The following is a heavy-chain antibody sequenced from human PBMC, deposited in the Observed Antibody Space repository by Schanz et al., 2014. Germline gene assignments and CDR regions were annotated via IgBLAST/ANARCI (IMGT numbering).Heavy chain of an antibody. CDR1: GFSFSSYA. CDR2: ISGSGGST. CDR3: ARDRRNADLDY. D-gene: IGHD1-1*01. J-gene: IGHJ4*02. V-gene: IGHV3-23*01. Sequence: EVQLLESGGGLVQPGGSLRLSCATSGFSFSSYAMSWVRQAPGKGLEWVSAISGSGGSTYYADSVKGRFTISRDNSKNTLYLQMNSLRPEDTALYYCARDRRNADLDYWGQGTLXTVSS.